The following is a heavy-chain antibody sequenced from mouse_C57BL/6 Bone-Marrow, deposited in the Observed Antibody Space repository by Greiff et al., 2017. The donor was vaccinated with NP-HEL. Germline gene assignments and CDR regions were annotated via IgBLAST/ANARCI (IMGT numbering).Heavy chain of an antibody. J-gene: IGHJ4*01. CDR3: ARQLRLPYYYAMDY. V-gene: IGHV1-59*01. Sequence: QVHVKQPGAELVRPGTSVKLSCKASGYTFTSYWMHWVKQRPGQGLEWIGVIDPSDSYTNYNQKFKGKATLTVDTSSSTAYMQLSSLTSEDSAVYYCARQLRLPYYYAMDYWGQGTSVTVSS. CDR2: IDPSDSYT. CDR1: GYTFTSYW. D-gene: IGHD3-2*02.